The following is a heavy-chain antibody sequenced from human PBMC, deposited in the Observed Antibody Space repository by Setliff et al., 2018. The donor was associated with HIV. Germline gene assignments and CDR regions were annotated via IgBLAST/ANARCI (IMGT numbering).Heavy chain of an antibody. Sequence: ASVKVSCKASGYTFIGDYRHWVRQAPGQGLEWMGWINPNSGGTNFAQKFQGRVTMTRDTSISTAYMELSRLRSDDTAVYYCARGGLATGAFDIWGQGTMVPVSS. V-gene: IGHV1-2*02. J-gene: IGHJ3*02. D-gene: IGHD5-12*01. CDR3: ARGGLATGAFDI. CDR1: GYTFIGDY. CDR2: INPNSGGT.